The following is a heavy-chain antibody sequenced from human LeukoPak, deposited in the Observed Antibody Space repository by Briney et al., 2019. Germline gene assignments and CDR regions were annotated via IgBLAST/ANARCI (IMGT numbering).Heavy chain of an antibody. D-gene: IGHD6-6*01. V-gene: IGHV4-4*09. Sequence: PSETLSLTCTVSGGPISSYYWSWIRQPPGKGLEWIGYIYTSGSTNYNPSLKSRVTISVDTSKNQFSLKLSSVTAADTAVYYCARPGRGAARGNWFDPWGQGTLVTVSS. CDR1: GGPISSYY. CDR3: ARPGRGAARGNWFDP. J-gene: IGHJ5*02. CDR2: IYTSGST.